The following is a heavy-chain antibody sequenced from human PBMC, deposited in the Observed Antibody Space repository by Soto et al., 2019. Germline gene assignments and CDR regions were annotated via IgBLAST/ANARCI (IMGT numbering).Heavy chain of an antibody. CDR2: ISHSGRA. V-gene: IGHV4-38-2*01. Sequence: LSLTCGVSGFSIQTSYFWAWIRQPPGKGLEWIGLISHSGRAISHPSFASRATISLDTTNNAFSLTLKSVTAADTAVYYCARGRSFRLVGVPLDPWGQGTLVTVSS. D-gene: IGHD3-16*02. CDR3: ARGRSFRLVGVPLDP. J-gene: IGHJ5*02. CDR1: GFSIQTSYF.